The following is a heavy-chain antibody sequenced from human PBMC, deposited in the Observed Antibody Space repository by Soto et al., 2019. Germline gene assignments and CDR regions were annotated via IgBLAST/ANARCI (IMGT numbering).Heavy chain of an antibody. V-gene: IGHV2-5*01. CDR2: LYFNGDR. Sequence: SGPTLVNPTQTLTLTCTFSGFSLSSSGVGVGWIRQPPGKSLEWLAVLYFNGDRRRSPSLENRLTITKDTSKNQVILTMTNMEPVDTATYYCIYRRAAYDYHGLDVWGQGTTVTVSS. J-gene: IGHJ6*02. CDR1: GFSLSSSGVG. CDR3: IYRRAAYDYHGLDV. D-gene: IGHD6-25*01.